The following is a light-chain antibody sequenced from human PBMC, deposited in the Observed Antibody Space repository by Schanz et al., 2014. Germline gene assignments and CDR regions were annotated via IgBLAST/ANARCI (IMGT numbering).Light chain of an antibody. V-gene: IGLV1-51*01. Sequence: QSVLTQPPSVSAAPGQKVTISCSGSNSNIGNNYVSWYQHLPGTAPKLVIYDNNQRPSGIPDRFSGSKSGTSATLGITGLQTGDEADYYCGTWDTSVSGGVFGGGTKVTVL. CDR2: DNN. CDR3: GTWDTSVSGGV. J-gene: IGLJ3*02. CDR1: NSNIGNNY.